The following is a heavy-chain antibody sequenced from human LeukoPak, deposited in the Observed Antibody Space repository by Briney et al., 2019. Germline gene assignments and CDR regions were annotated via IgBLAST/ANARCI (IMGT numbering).Heavy chain of an antibody. CDR2: IYYSGST. Sequence: SQTLSLTCTVSGGSISSGDYYWSWIRQPPGKGLEWIGYIYYSGSTYYSPSLKSRVTISVDTSKNQFSLKLSSVTAADTAVYYCARLRPVVPAAYAPYYYYYMDVWGKGTTVTVSS. CDR1: GGSISSGDYY. D-gene: IGHD2-2*01. V-gene: IGHV4-30-4*08. J-gene: IGHJ6*03. CDR3: ARLRPVVPAAYAPYYYYYMDV.